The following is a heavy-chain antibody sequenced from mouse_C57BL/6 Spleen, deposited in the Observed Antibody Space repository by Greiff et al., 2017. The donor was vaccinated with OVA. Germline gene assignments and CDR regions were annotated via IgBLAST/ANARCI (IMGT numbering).Heavy chain of an antibody. Sequence: QVQLQQPGAELVMPGASVKLSCKASGYTFTSYWMHWVKQRPGQGLEWIGEIDPSDSYTNYNQKFKGKSTLTVDKSSSTAYMQLSSLTSEDSAVYYCARGQLRLPLDYWGQGTTLTVSS. CDR1: GYTFTSYW. D-gene: IGHD3-2*02. CDR2: IDPSDSYT. CDR3: ARGQLRLPLDY. V-gene: IGHV1-69*01. J-gene: IGHJ2*01.